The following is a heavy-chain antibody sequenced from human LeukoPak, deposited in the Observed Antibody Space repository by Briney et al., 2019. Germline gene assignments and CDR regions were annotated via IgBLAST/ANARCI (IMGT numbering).Heavy chain of an antibody. CDR2: INTDGSST. CDR1: GFTFSSYW. V-gene: IGHV3-74*01. J-gene: IGHJ4*02. CDR3: ARVSTMVRGVIIDPYFDY. Sequence: GGSLRLSCAASGFTFSSYWMHWVRQAPGKGLVWVSRINTDGSSTSYADSVKGRFTISRDNAKNTLYLQMNGLRAEDTAVYYCARVSTMVRGVIIDPYFDYWGQGTLVTVSS. D-gene: IGHD3-10*01.